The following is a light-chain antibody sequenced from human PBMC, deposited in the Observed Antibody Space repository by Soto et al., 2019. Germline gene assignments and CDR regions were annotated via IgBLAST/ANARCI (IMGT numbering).Light chain of an antibody. CDR3: QQYGDSPFT. CDR2: GAS. CDR1: QSVDTNN. Sequence: EIVLTQSPGTLSLSPGEGTTFSCRASQSVDTNNLAWYQQKPGRAPRLLIYGASNRATGIPDRFTGSGSGTDFTLTISRPEPEDFAVYYCQQYGDSPFTFGPGTKVDIK. J-gene: IGKJ3*01. V-gene: IGKV3-20*01.